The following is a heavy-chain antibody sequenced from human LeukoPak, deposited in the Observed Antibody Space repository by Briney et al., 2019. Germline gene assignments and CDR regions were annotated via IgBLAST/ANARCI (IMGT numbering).Heavy chain of an antibody. CDR1: GYTFTGYY. D-gene: IGHD2-21*02. J-gene: IGHJ4*02. V-gene: IGHV3-30*18. CDR2: ISYDGSNK. Sequence: SCKASGYTFTGYYMHWVRQAPGKGLEWVAVISYDGSNKYYADSVKGRFTISRDNSKNTLYLQMNRLRAEDTAVYYCAKGGIVVVTAIPDYWGQGTQVTVSS. CDR3: AKGGIVVVTAIPDY.